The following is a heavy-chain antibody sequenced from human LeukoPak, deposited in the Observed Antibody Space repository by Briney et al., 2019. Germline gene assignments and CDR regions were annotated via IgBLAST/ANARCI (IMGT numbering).Heavy chain of an antibody. CDR1: GGSISSYY. V-gene: IGHV4-59*01. Sequence: SETLSLTCTVSGGSISSYYWSWIRQPPGKGLEWIGYIYYSGSTNYNPSLKSRVIISVDTSKNQFSPKLSSVTAADTAVYYCARIDYRDYYYGMDVWGQGTTVTVSS. J-gene: IGHJ6*02. D-gene: IGHD4-11*01. CDR2: IYYSGST. CDR3: ARIDYRDYYYGMDV.